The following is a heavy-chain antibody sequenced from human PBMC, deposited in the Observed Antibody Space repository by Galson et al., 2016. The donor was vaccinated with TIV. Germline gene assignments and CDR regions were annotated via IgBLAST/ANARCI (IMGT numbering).Heavy chain of an antibody. V-gene: IGHV3-74*01. Sequence: SLRLSCAASGFTFSSYWIHWVRQSPGKGLVWVSRINDGGDSTSYGDSVNGRFTISRDNAKNTVYLKMNSLRAEDTAIYFCAREAKADFWTGYLDYWGQGNMVTVSS. CDR1: GFTFSSYW. CDR2: INDGGDST. J-gene: IGHJ4*02. D-gene: IGHD3/OR15-3a*01. CDR3: AREAKADFWTGYLDY.